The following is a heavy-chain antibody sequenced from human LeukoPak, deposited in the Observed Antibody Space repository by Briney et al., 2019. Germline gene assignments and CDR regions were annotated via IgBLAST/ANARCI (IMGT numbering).Heavy chain of an antibody. V-gene: IGHV3-30*02. CDR1: GFPFSSYG. D-gene: IGHD2-2*01. Sequence: PGGSLSLPCEALGFPFSSYGMHWARQAPGKGLEWVAFIGYDGSNKYYADSVKGRSTISRDNSKNTLYLQMNSLRAEDTAVYYCAKDLEEYQLLRVFDYWGQGTLVTVSS. CDR2: IGYDGSNK. J-gene: IGHJ4*02. CDR3: AKDLEEYQLLRVFDY.